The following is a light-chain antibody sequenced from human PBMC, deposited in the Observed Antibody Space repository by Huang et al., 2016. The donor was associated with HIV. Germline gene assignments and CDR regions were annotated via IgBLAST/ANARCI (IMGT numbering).Light chain of an antibody. CDR1: QSVRDK. J-gene: IGKJ4*01. Sequence: EIVMTQSPDTLSVSPGERATLSCRASQSVRDKLAWYQQKPGQAPRLLLHATSTMSTGVPARFSGIGSGTEFTLTISSLQSEDCGVYYCQQYESWPPLTFGGGTKVEIK. CDR3: QQYESWPPLT. CDR2: ATS. V-gene: IGKV3-15*01.